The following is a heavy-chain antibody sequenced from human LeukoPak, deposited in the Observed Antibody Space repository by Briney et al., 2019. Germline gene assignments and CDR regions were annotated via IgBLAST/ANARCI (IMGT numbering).Heavy chain of an antibody. J-gene: IGHJ4*02. Sequence: GGSLRLSCAASGFTFYDYGMSWVRHAPGKGLEWVSGINWIGGSTGYADSVKGRFTISRDNAKNSLYLQMNSLRAEDTALYHCARAGSSSWFPPDYWGQGTLVTVSS. CDR2: INWIGGST. V-gene: IGHV3-20*01. CDR3: ARAGSSSWFPPDY. CDR1: GFTFYDYG. D-gene: IGHD6-13*01.